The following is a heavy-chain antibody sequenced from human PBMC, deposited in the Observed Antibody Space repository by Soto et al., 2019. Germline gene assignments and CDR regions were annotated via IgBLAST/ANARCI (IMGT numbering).Heavy chain of an antibody. J-gene: IGHJ4*02. Sequence: PGGSLRLSCAASGFTFRGFPMHWVRQAPGKGLEWVALISSDTSIKNYADSVKGRFTISRDNSRTTLYLQMDSLRTEDTAVYFCARASGWYYFDYWGKGALVTVSS. V-gene: IGHV3-30-3*01. CDR1: GFTFRGFP. D-gene: IGHD6-19*01. CDR3: ARASGWYYFDY. CDR2: ISSDTSIK.